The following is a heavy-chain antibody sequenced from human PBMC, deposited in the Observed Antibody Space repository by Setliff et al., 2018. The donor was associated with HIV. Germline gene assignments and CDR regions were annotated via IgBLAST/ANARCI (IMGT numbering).Heavy chain of an antibody. CDR1: EYNFTKYS. Sequence: ASVKVSCKASEYNFTKYSMHWVRQAPGQSLEWMGWIKGGNGNTKYSQKFLARVTFTRDTSASTAYMELSSLRSEDTAVYYCARERRGCTSNSCYVDAFDLWGQGTMVTVSS. J-gene: IGHJ3*01. CDR2: IKGGNGNT. CDR3: ARERRGCTSNSCYVDAFDL. V-gene: IGHV1-3*01. D-gene: IGHD2-2*01.